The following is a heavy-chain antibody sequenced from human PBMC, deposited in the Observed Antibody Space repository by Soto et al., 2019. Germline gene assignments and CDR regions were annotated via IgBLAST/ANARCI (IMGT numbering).Heavy chain of an antibody. V-gene: IGHV4-39*01. CDR1: GGSISSSSYY. D-gene: IGHD6-19*01. CDR3: ARRIAVAGTFDY. Sequence: QLQLQESGPGLVKPSETLSLTCTVSGGSISSSSYYWGWIRQPPGKGLEWIGSIYYSGSTYYNPSLKSRVTISVDTSKNQFSLKLSSVTAADTAVYYCARRIAVAGTFDYWGQGTLVTVSS. CDR2: IYYSGST. J-gene: IGHJ4*02.